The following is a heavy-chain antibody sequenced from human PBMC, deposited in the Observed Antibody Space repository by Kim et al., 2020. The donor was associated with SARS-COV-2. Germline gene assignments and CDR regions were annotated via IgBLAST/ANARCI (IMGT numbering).Heavy chain of an antibody. V-gene: IGHV4-61*01. CDR3: ARMSVAGTLIVGWYYYYGMDV. Sequence: SETLSLTCTVSGGSVSSGSYYWSWIRQPPGKGLEWIGYIYYSGSTNYNPSLKSRVTISVDTSKNQFSLKLSSVTAADTAVYYCARMSVAGTLIVGWYYYYGMDVWGQGTTVTVSS. D-gene: IGHD6-19*01. CDR1: GGSVSSGSYY. J-gene: IGHJ6*02. CDR2: IYYSGST.